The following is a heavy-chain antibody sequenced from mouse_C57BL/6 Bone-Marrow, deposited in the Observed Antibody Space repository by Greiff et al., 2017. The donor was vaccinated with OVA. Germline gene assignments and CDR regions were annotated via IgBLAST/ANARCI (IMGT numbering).Heavy chain of an antibody. CDR1: GYTFTSYW. CDR3: ARRSPYYDYPYWYFDV. CDR2: INPSNGGT. J-gene: IGHJ1*03. V-gene: IGHV1-53*01. Sequence: QVQLQQSGTELVKPGASVKLSCKASGYTFTSYWMHWVKQRPGQGLEWIGNINPSNGGTNYNEKFKSKATLTVDKSSSTAYMQLSSLTSEDSAVYYCARRSPYYDYPYWYFDVWGTGTTVTVSS. D-gene: IGHD2-4*01.